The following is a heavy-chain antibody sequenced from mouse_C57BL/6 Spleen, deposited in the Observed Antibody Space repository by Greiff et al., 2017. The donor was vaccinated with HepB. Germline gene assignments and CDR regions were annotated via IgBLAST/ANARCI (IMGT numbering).Heavy chain of an antibody. V-gene: IGHV1-39*01. Sequence: EVQLQQSGPELVKPGASVKISCKASGYSFTDYNMNWVKQSNGKSLEWIGVINPNYGTTSYNQKFKGKATLTVDQSSSTAYMQLNSLTSEDSAVYYCARSEVYSNYERWFAYWGQGTLVTVSA. D-gene: IGHD2-5*01. CDR3: ARSEVYSNYERWFAY. CDR2: INPNYGTT. J-gene: IGHJ3*01. CDR1: GYSFTDYN.